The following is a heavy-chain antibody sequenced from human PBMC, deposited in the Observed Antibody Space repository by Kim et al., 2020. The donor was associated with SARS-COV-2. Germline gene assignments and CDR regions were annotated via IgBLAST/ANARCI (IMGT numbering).Heavy chain of an antibody. D-gene: IGHD3-10*01. CDR1: GFTFSNYA. CDR2: ISSDGGST. V-gene: IGHV3-64*05. CDR3: VTRNYYNSGSYYEGAPF. J-gene: IGHJ3*01. Sequence: GGSLRLSCSASGFTFSNYAMHWVRKAPGKGLEYVSAISSDGGSTYYADSVKGRFTISRDNSKNMLYIQMSSLRVEDTAIYYCVTRNYYNSGSYYEGAPF.